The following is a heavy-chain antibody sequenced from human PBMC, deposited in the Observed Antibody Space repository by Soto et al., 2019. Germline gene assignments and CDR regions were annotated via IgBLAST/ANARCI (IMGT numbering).Heavy chain of an antibody. Sequence: GGSLRLSCAASGFTFSSYAMSWVRQAPGKGLEWVSAISGSGGSTYYADSVKGRFTISRDNSKNTLYLQMNSLRAEDTAVYYCAKARIAAAGRVGYFDYWGQGTLVTVSS. D-gene: IGHD6-13*01. CDR1: GFTFSSYA. CDR2: ISGSGGST. V-gene: IGHV3-23*01. CDR3: AKARIAAAGRVGYFDY. J-gene: IGHJ4*02.